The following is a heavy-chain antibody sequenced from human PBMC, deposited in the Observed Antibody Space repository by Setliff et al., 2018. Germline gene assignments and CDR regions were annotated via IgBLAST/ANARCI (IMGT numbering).Heavy chain of an antibody. J-gene: IGHJ6*02. Sequence: SVKVSCKASGGTFSYYAISWVRQAPGQGLEWMGIINPSGGSTSYAQKFQGRVTITADESTSTAYMELSSLRSEDTAVYYCASLSGGELWSHYGMDVWGQGTTVTVSS. CDR2: INPSGGST. D-gene: IGHD5-18*01. CDR3: ASLSGGELWSHYGMDV. V-gene: IGHV1-69*11. CDR1: GGTFSYYA.